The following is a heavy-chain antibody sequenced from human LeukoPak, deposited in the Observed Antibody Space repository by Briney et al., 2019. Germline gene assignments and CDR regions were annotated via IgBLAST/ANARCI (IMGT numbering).Heavy chain of an antibody. CDR3: ASVSTGYSGSY. CDR2: IMPIFGTA. Sequence: SVKVSCKASGGSFSSYGISWVRQAPGQGLEWMGGIMPIFGTANYAQKFQGIVTITADQFTSTAYMELSSLRSEDTAVYYCASVSTGYSGSYWGQGTLVTVSS. D-gene: IGHD5-12*01. J-gene: IGHJ4*02. CDR1: GGSFSSYG. V-gene: IGHV1-69*01.